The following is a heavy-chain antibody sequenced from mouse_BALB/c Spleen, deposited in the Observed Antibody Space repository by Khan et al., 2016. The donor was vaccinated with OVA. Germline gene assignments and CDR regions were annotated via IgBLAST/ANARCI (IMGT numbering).Heavy chain of an antibody. J-gene: IGHJ1*01. V-gene: IGHV1-39*01. CDR2: IDPYYGGT. Sequence: VQLQQSGPELEKPGASVKISCKASGYSFTGYNMNWVKQNNGKSLEWIGNIDPYYGGTTYNQKFKGKATLTVDKTSSTAYMQLKSLTSEDSAVYYCARCYGNYLYWYFDVWGAGTTVTGSS. CDR3: ARCYGNYLYWYFDV. CDR1: GYSFTGYN. D-gene: IGHD2-1*01.